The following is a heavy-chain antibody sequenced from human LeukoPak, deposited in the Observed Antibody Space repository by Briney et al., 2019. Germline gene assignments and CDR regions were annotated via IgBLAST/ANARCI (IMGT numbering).Heavy chain of an antibody. Sequence: PSQTLSLTCAVSGGSISSGGYSWRWLRQPPGTGLEWLGYIYHSGSTYYNPSLKSRVTISVDRSKNQFSLKLSSVTAADTAVYYCARDQGYSYGRDAFDIWGQGTMVTVSS. CDR1: GGSISSGGYS. CDR3: ARDQGYSYGRDAFDI. CDR2: IYHSGST. J-gene: IGHJ3*02. D-gene: IGHD5-18*01. V-gene: IGHV4-30-2*01.